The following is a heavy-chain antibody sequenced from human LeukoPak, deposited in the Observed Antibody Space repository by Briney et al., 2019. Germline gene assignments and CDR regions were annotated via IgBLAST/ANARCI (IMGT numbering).Heavy chain of an antibody. D-gene: IGHD3-22*01. J-gene: IGHJ4*02. CDR3: ASPLYYDTRGFYYQVFD. V-gene: IGHV3-64*01. CDR2: ISSNGGST. CDR1: GFTFSSYA. Sequence: HAGGSLRLSCAASGFTFSSYAMHWVRQAPGKGLEYVSAISSNGGSTYYANSVKGRFTISRDNSKNTLYLQMGSLRAEDMAVYYCASPLYYDTRGFYYQVFDWGQGTLVTVSS.